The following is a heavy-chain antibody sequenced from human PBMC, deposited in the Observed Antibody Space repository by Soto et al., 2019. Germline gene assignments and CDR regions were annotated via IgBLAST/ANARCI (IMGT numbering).Heavy chain of an antibody. CDR3: AHESGVSFYYFDC. D-gene: IGHD3-10*01. V-gene: IGHV3-23*01. J-gene: IGHJ4*02. Sequence: EVQLLESGGGLVQPGGSLRISCAASGFTFNNYAMSWVRQAPGKGLEWVSTISGSDGSTYFADSVKGRFTVSRDNSKNTMFLQMNGLRAEDTSVYYCAHESGVSFYYFDCWGQGTLVTVSS. CDR2: ISGSDGST. CDR1: GFTFNNYA.